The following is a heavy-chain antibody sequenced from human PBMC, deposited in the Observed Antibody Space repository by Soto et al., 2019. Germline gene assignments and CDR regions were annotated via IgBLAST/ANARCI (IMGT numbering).Heavy chain of an antibody. Sequence: QGQLVQSGAEVKKPGASVKLSCKASGFTFSNYGLNWVRQAPGQGLEWLGWVSANNGHTNYTQNLQGIVSMTTDTSTSTDYMELRGLTFDDTAVYYCARDIESVTAKHFCYYYDMDVWDQGATVTVSS. J-gene: IGHJ6*02. CDR2: VSANNGHT. CDR1: GFTFSNYG. D-gene: IGHD2-8*01. V-gene: IGHV1-18*01. CDR3: ARDIESVTAKHFCYYYDMDV.